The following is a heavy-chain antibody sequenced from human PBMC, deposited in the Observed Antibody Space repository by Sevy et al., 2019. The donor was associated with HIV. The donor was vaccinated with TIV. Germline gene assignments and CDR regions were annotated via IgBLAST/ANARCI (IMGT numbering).Heavy chain of an antibody. CDR1: GYTFTSYY. Sequence: ASVKVSCKASGYTFTSYYMHWVRQAPGQGLEWMGIINPSGGSTSYAQKFQGRVTMTRDTSTSTVYMELSSLRSEDTAVYYCARDIVDTMIPDAFDIWGQGTMVTVSS. CDR2: INPSGGST. CDR3: ARDIVDTMIPDAFDI. V-gene: IGHV1-46*01. D-gene: IGHD3-22*01. J-gene: IGHJ3*02.